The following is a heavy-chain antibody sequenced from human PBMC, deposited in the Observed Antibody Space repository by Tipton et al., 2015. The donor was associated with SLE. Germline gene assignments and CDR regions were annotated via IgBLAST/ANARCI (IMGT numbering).Heavy chain of an antibody. Sequence: TLSLTCTVSGGSISSGGYYWSWIRQHPGKGLEWIGYIYYSGSTYYNPSLKSRVTISVDTSKNQFSLKLSSVTAADTAVYYCARVRYSSGWTDAFDIWGQGTMVTVSS. CDR3: ARVRYSSGWTDAFDI. CDR1: GGSISSGGYY. J-gene: IGHJ3*02. V-gene: IGHV4-31*03. CDR2: IYYSGST. D-gene: IGHD6-19*01.